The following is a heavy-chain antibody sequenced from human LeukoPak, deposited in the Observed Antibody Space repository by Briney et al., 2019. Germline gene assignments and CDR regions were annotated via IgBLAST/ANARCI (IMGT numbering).Heavy chain of an antibody. CDR3: ARAIGYDAFDI. J-gene: IGHJ3*02. V-gene: IGHV4-59*01. CDR1: GGSISSYY. Sequence: SETLSLTCTVSGGSISSYYWSWIRQPPGKGLEWIGYIYYSGSTNYNPSLKSRVTISVDTSKNQFSLELSSVTAADTAVYYCARAIGYDAFDIWGQGTMVTVSS. D-gene: IGHD2-15*01. CDR2: IYYSGST.